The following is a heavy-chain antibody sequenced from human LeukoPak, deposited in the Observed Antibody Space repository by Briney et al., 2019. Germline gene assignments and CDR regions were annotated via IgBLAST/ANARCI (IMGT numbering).Heavy chain of an antibody. CDR2: IKQDGSEK. Sequence: GSLRLSCAASGFNFNNYWLSWVRQAPGKGLEWVANIKQDGSEKYYVDSVKGRFTISRDNAKNSLYLQMNSLRAEDTAVYYCARDYFDYWGQGTLVTVSS. V-gene: IGHV3-7*05. J-gene: IGHJ4*02. CDR1: GFNFNNYW. CDR3: ARDYFDY.